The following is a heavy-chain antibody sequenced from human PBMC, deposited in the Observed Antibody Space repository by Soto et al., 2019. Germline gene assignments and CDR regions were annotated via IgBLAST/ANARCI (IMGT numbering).Heavy chain of an antibody. Sequence: QVQMVQSGAEVKKPGASVKVSCKASNYSFSSFGISWVRQAPGQGLEWMAWINPSNDNTNYAQGLQGRVTLTSDTSTSTAYMVLRSLTSDDTAVYYCAREPFYTGINLQVGFFDSWGEGTLVTVSS. D-gene: IGHD1-26*01. CDR1: NYSFSSFG. V-gene: IGHV1-18*01. CDR3: AREPFYTGINLQVGFFDS. CDR2: INPSNDNT. J-gene: IGHJ4*02.